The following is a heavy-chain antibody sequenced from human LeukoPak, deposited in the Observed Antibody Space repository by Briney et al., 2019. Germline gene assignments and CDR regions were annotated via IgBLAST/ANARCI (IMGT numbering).Heavy chain of an antibody. J-gene: IGHJ6*03. CDR1: GGSTRSGRHH. CDR2: LDESGRP. V-gene: IGHV4-39*07. CDR3: ARDLGGYPFFMDV. Sequence: PSETLSLTCSVSGGSTRSGRHHWAWVRQPPGKGLEFIGSLDESGRPYYNAPLKSRVTISEDSSGKQFSLNLSSVTAADTAVYYCARDLGGYPFFMDVWGRGTTVIVS. D-gene: IGHD2-15*01.